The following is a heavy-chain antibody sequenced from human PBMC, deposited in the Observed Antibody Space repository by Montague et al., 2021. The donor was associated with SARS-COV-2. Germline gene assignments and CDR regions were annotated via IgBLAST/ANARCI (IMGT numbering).Heavy chain of an antibody. CDR2: INYSGGT. J-gene: IGHJ5*02. V-gene: IGHV4-59*11. CDR3: ARATSVRGAVNWFDP. D-gene: IGHD3-10*01. Sequence: SETLSLTPAVSGGSISSHYWSFIRQPPGKGLEWIAYINYSGGTNYNPSLKSRVTISVDTSKNHFSLQLRSVTPADTAVYFCARATSVRGAVNWFDPWGQGTLVTVSS. CDR1: GGSISSHY.